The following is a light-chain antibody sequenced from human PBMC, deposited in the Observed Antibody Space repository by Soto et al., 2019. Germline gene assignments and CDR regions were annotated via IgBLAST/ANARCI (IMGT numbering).Light chain of an antibody. J-gene: IGLJ1*01. V-gene: IGLV2-11*01. CDR3: CSYAGSYTHV. CDR1: SSDVGTYTY. CDR2: DVI. Sequence: QSALTEARSVSVSPGQSVTISCTGTSSDVGTYTYVSWYQQHPGKAPKLIIYDVIKRPSGVPDRFSGSKSGNTASLTISGLQAEDEADYYCCSYAGSYTHVFGTGTKVTVL.